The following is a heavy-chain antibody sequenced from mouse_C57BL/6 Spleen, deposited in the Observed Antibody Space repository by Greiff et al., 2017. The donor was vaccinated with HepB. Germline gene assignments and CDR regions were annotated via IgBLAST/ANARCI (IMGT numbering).Heavy chain of an antibody. CDR1: GYTFTSYG. V-gene: IGHV1-81*01. CDR3: ARGGIYYGNFYAMDY. CDR2: IYPRSGNT. J-gene: IGHJ4*01. Sequence: VKVVESGAELARPGASVKLSCKASGYTFTSYGISWVKQRTGQGLEWIGEIYPRSGNTYYNEKFKGKATLTADKSSSTAYMELRSLTSEDSAVYVCARGGIYYGNFYAMDYWGQGTSVTVSS. D-gene: IGHD2-1*01.